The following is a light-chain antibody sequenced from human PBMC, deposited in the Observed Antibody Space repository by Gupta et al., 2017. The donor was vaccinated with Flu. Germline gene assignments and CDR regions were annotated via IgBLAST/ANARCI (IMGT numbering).Light chain of an antibody. CDR3: QQYCNTPPT. CDR2: WTS. CDR1: QSVLTSSNNKNS. Sequence: DIVMTQSPDSLAVSLGETATINCRSSQSVLTSSNNKNSLAWYQQKPGQPPKLLIAWTSTRESRVPDRFSGSGSGTEFTLTISSLQAEDVAVYFCQQYCNTPPTFGPGTKVDIK. J-gene: IGKJ3*01. V-gene: IGKV4-1*01.